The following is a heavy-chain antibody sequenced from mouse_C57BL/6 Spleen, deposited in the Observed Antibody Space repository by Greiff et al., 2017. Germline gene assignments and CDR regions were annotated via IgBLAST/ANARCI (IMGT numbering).Heavy chain of an antibody. D-gene: IGHD2-1*01. CDR1: GYSFTDYN. V-gene: IGHV1-39*01. Sequence: VHVKQSGPELVKPGASVKISCKASGYSFTDYNMNWVKQSNGKSLEWIGVINPNYGTTSYNQKFKGKATLTVDQSSSTAYMQLNSLTSEDSAVYYCAVYYGNYHYYYAMDYWGQGTSVTVSS. CDR3: AVYYGNYHYYYAMDY. J-gene: IGHJ4*01. CDR2: INPNYGTT.